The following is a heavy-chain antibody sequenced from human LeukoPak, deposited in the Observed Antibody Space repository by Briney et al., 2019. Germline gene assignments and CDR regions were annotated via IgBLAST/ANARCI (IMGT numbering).Heavy chain of an antibody. CDR1: DDSITIYY. V-gene: IGHV4-59*01. Sequence: SETLSLTCTVSDDSITIYYWSWIRQPPGKGLEWIGYIDHTGITNYNPSLNSRVTISRDTSKNHFSLELSSATAADTAVYYCARGDGYRELYFFDYWGQGTLVTVSS. J-gene: IGHJ4*02. CDR2: IDHTGIT. CDR3: ARGDGYRELYFFDY. D-gene: IGHD5-24*01.